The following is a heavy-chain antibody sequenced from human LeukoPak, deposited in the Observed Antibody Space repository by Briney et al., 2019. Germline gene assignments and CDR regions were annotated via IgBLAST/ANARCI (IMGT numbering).Heavy chain of an antibody. V-gene: IGHV3-30*04. CDR1: GFTFSGSA. CDR2: ISYDGSNI. Sequence: GGSLRLSCAASGFTFSGSAMHWVRQAPGKGLEWVAVISYDGSNIYYADSVKGRFTISRDNSKNTLDLQMNSLRAEDTAVYYCSKDGGVTIIMAYFDYWGQGTLVTVSS. CDR3: SKDGGVTIIMAYFDY. J-gene: IGHJ4*02. D-gene: IGHD4-17*01.